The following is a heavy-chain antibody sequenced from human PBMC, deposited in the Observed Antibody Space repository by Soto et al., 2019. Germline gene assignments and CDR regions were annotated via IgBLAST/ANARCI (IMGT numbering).Heavy chain of an antibody. J-gene: IGHJ3*02. CDR3: ASYGIAVAPRRAFDI. D-gene: IGHD6-19*01. CDR2: IYHSGST. Sequence: KPSETLSLTCAVSGGSISSSNWWSWVRQPPGKGLEWIGEIYHSGSTNYNPSLKSRVTISVDKSKNQFSLKLSSVTAADTAVYYCASYGIAVAPRRAFDIWGQGTMVTVSS. V-gene: IGHV4-4*02. CDR1: GGSISSSNW.